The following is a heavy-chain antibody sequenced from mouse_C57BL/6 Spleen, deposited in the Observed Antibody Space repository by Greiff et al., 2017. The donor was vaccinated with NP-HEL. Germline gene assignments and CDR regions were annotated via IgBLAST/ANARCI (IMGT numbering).Heavy chain of an antibody. CDR1: GYTFTNYW. V-gene: IGHV1-63*01. D-gene: IGHD2-1*01. CDR3: ARWGTMVKRYFDY. J-gene: IGHJ2*01. Sequence: QVQLQQSGAELVRPGTSVKMSCKASGYTFTNYWIGWAKQRPGHGLEWIGDIYPGGGYTNYNEKFKGKATLTADKSSSTAYMQFSSLTSEDSAIYYCARWGTMVKRYFDYWGQGTTLTVSS. CDR2: IYPGGGYT.